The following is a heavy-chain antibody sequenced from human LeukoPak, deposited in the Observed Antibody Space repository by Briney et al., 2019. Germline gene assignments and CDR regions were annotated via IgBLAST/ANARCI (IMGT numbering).Heavy chain of an antibody. CDR1: GGTFSSYA. Sequence: ASVKVSCKASGGTFSSYAISWVRQAPGQGLEWMGGTIPIFGTANYAQKFQGRVTITTDESTSTAYMELSSLRSEDTAVYYCARTMLDYGDYVNWFDPWGQGTLVTVSS. V-gene: IGHV1-69*05. J-gene: IGHJ5*02. D-gene: IGHD4-17*01. CDR3: ARTMLDYGDYVNWFDP. CDR2: TIPIFGTA.